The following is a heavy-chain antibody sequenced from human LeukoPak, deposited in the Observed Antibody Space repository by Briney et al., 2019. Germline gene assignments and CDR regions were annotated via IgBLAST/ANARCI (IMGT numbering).Heavy chain of an antibody. D-gene: IGHD5-24*01. Sequence: GGSLRLSCAASGFTFSSYAMHWVRQVPGKGLAWVAVISYDGSNKYYADSVKGRFTISRDNSKNTLYLQMNSLRSEDTAVYYCARDNSVRDEAWWFNPWGQGTLVTVSS. CDR2: ISYDGSNK. CDR1: GFTFSSYA. V-gene: IGHV3-30*04. J-gene: IGHJ5*02. CDR3: ARDNSVRDEAWWFNP.